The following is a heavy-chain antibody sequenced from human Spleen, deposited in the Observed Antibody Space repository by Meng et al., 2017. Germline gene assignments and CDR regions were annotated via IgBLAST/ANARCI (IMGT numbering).Heavy chain of an antibody. Sequence: GGSLRLSCAASGFTFSSYAMSWVRQAPGKGLEWVSYISSSGSNIYYADSVKGRFTISRDNSKNTLYLQMNSLRAEDTAVYYCARSLYYYGSGKDLNYSFDYWGQGTLVTVSS. CDR2: ISSSGSNI. J-gene: IGHJ4*02. CDR1: GFTFSSYA. CDR3: ARSLYYYGSGKDLNYSFDY. V-gene: IGHV3-23*01. D-gene: IGHD3-10*01.